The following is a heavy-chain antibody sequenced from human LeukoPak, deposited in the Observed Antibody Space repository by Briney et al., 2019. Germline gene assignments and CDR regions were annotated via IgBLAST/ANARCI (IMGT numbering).Heavy chain of an antibody. J-gene: IGHJ4*02. CDR1: GFSFSSYS. CDR3: AKTPERRDVYRISPPFDY. CDR2: ISYDGSNK. Sequence: GGSLRLSCAASGFSFSSYSMHWVRQAPGKGLGWVAVISYDGSNKYYADSVKGRFTISRDNSKNTLYLQMNSLRGEDTAVYYCAKTPERRDVYRISPPFDYWGQGTLVTVSS. D-gene: IGHD5-24*01. V-gene: IGHV3-30*18.